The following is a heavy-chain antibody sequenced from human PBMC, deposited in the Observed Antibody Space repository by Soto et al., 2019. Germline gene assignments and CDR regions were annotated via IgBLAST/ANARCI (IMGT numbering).Heavy chain of an antibody. CDR3: ARDKLLWFGEFNYYMDV. Sequence: PGRTLRLSCAASGFTFSSYSMNWVRQAPGKGLEWVSYISSSSSTIYYADSVKGRFTISRDNAKNSLYLQMNSLRAEDTAVYYCARDKLLWFGEFNYYMDVWGKGTTVTVSS. V-gene: IGHV3-48*01. D-gene: IGHD3-10*01. CDR1: GFTFSSYS. CDR2: ISSSSSTI. J-gene: IGHJ6*03.